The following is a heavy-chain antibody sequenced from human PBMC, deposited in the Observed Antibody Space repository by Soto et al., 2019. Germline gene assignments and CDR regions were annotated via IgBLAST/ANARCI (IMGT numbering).Heavy chain of an antibody. CDR3: ARGRGGMHVH. V-gene: IGHV3-7*01. CDR2: IKQDGSEK. CDR1: GFTFSDYW. D-gene: IGHD3-16*01. J-gene: IGHJ4*02. Sequence: EVQLVESGGGLVQPGGSLRLSCVVSGFTFSDYWMSWVRQAPGKGLEWVANIKQDGSEKYYLDSVKGRFTISRDNAKNSLYLQMTALRTEDTAVYYCARGRGGMHVHWGQGTLVTVSS.